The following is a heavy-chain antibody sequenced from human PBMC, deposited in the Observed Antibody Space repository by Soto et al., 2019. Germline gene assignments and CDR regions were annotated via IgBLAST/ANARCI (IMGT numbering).Heavy chain of an antibody. CDR3: ATGGYCSGGSCPRAFFSY. Sequence: GASVKVSCKASGYTFTGYYMHWVRQAPGQGIEWMGWINPNSGGTNYAQKFQGWVTMTRDTSISTAYMELSRLRSDDTAVYYCATGGYCSGGSCPRAFFSYWGQGTLVTVSS. CDR2: INPNSGGT. V-gene: IGHV1-2*04. J-gene: IGHJ4*02. CDR1: GYTFTGYY. D-gene: IGHD2-15*01.